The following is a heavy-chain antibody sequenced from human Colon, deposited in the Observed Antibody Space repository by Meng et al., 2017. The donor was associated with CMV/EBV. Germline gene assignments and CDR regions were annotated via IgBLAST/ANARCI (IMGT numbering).Heavy chain of an antibody. Sequence: CKTSGYTFIDIYMPWVRQATGKGLGGMGGIVSDNGGTYYEQKFQGRITMTRDTYITTAYMELSGLTSDDTAMYYCAREYDGNWAIDYWGQGSLVTVSS. CDR2: IVSDNGGT. V-gene: IGHV1-2*02. D-gene: IGHD7-27*01. CDR1: GYTFIDIY. CDR3: AREYDGNWAIDY. J-gene: IGHJ4*02.